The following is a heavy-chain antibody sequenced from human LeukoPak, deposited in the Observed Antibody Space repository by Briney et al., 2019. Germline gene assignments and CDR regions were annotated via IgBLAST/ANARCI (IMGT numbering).Heavy chain of an antibody. CDR1: GYTFTGYY. J-gene: IGHJ6*02. CDR3: ARLLWFGEGYYGMDV. Sequence: ASVKVSCKASGYTFTGYYMHWVRQAPGQGLEWMGRINPNSGGTNYARKFQGRVTMTRDTSISTAYMELSRLRSDDTAVYYCARLLWFGEGYYGMDVWGQGTTVTVSS. D-gene: IGHD3-10*01. V-gene: IGHV1-2*06. CDR2: INPNSGGT.